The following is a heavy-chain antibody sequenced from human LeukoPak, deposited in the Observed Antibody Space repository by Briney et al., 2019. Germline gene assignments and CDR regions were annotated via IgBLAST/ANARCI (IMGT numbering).Heavy chain of an antibody. Sequence: SQTLSLTCTVSGGSISSGTYYWSWIRQPAGKGLEWIGRIYTSGSTNYNPSLKSRVTISLDTSKNQFSLRLSSVTAADTAVYYCAAFSSSRPLDYWGQGTLVTVSS. CDR1: GGSISSGTYY. D-gene: IGHD6-13*01. CDR2: IYTSGST. CDR3: AAFSSSRPLDY. J-gene: IGHJ4*02. V-gene: IGHV4-61*02.